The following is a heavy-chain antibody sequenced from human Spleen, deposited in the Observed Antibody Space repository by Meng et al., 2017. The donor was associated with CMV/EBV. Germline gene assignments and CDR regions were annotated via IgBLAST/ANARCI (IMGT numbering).Heavy chain of an antibody. J-gene: IGHJ4*02. Sequence: SETLSLTCTVSGGSISSSSYYWGWIRQPPEKGLEWIGSIYYSGSTYYNPSLKSRVTISVDTSKNQFSLKLSSVTAADTAVYYCARAPCSSTSCSPYYFDYWGQGTLVTVSS. CDR1: GGSISSSSYY. CDR2: IYYSGST. CDR3: ARAPCSSTSCSPYYFDY. V-gene: IGHV4-39*07. D-gene: IGHD2-2*01.